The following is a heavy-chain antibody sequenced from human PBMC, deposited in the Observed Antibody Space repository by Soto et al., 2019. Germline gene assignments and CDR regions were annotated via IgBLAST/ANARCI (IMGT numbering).Heavy chain of an antibody. V-gene: IGHV1-18*01. CDR1: GYSFTRYG. CDR3: AMVDVYVTPSPQDV. J-gene: IGHJ6*02. Sequence: QVQLVQSGAEVKNPGASVKVSCKASGYSFTRYGIGWARQAPGQGLEWMAWINAYNGNTNYAQNLQGRLTLTTDTTTTTAYMELRSLRSNDTATYYCAMVDVYVTPSPQDVWGQGTTVTVSS. D-gene: IGHD3-16*01. CDR2: INAYNGNT.